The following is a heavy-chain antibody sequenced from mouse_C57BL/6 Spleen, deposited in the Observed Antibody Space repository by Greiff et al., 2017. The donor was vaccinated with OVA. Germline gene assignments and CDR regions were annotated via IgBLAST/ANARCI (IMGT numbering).Heavy chain of an antibody. CDR3: ARGGYYDYDGVDY. CDR1: GYTFTSYW. V-gene: IGHV1-55*01. Sequence: VQLQQSGAELVKPGASVKMSCKASGYTFTSYWITWVKQRPGQGLEWIGDIYPGSGSTNYTEKFKSKATLTVDTSSSTAYMQLSSLTSEDSAVYYCARGGYYDYDGVDYWGQGTTLTVSS. D-gene: IGHD2-4*01. CDR2: IYPGSGST. J-gene: IGHJ2*01.